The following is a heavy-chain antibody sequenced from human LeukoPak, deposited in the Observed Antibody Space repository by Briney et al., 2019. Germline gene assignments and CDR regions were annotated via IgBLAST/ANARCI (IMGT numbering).Heavy chain of an antibody. CDR2: ISGSGGST. J-gene: IGHJ6*03. D-gene: IGHD2-15*01. CDR3: AKDVGYCSGGSCYSGYYYYYMDV. CDR1: GFTFSSYA. Sequence: GGSLRLSCAASGFTFSSYAMSWVRQAPGKGLEWVSGISGSGGSTYYADSVKGRFTISRDNSKNTLYLQMNSLRAEDTAVYYCAKDVGYCSGGSCYSGYYYYYMDVWGKGTTVTVSS. V-gene: IGHV3-23*01.